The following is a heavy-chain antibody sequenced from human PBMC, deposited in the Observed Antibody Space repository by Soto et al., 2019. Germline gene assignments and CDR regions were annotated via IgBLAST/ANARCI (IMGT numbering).Heavy chain of an antibody. CDR1: GYTFTSYD. Sequence: QVQLVQSGAEVKKPGASVKVSCKASGYTFTSYDINWVRHATGQGLEWMGWMNPNSGNTGYAQKFQGRVIMTRNTTINTPYMQLSTLRSEATAVYYCSTEMTSYGMDVWGQGTPVTVSS. CDR3: STEMTSYGMDV. CDR2: MNPNSGNT. J-gene: IGHJ6*02. V-gene: IGHV1-8*01.